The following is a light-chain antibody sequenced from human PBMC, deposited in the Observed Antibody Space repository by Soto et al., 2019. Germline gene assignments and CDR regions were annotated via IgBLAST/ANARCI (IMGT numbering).Light chain of an antibody. V-gene: IGKV1-5*03. Sequence: DILMTQSPATLSGSLGDRVTITCRGTQTIISWLAWYQQKPGKAPKRLIYEASTLKSGVSSRCWGSGSGPEFTLTISSLQPDDFVTYYCEQYSSYSEAFGQGTKVDI. CDR1: QTIISW. CDR3: EQYSSYSEA. CDR2: EAS. J-gene: IGKJ1*01.